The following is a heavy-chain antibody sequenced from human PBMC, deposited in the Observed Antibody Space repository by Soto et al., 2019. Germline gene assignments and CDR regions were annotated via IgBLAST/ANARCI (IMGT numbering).Heavy chain of an antibody. CDR3: ARMYSSGSGWFHP. J-gene: IGHJ5*02. CDR2: FYSSGSI. V-gene: IGHV4-4*08. Sequence: SETLSLTCTVSGGSINDFYWSWIRHRPGKGLEWIGSFYSSGSIIYNPSLRSRVSISGDTSSNQFSMSLTSVTAADTARYYCARMYSSGSGWFHPWGQGTLVTVSS. D-gene: IGHD6-19*01. CDR1: GGSINDFY.